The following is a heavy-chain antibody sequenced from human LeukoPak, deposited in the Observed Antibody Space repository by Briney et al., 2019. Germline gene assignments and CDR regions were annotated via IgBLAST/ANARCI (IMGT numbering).Heavy chain of an antibody. D-gene: IGHD6-19*01. V-gene: IGHV3-7*01. Sequence: GGSLRLSCAASGFTFSSYWMSWVRQAPGKGLEWVANVKQDGSEKYYVDSVKGRFTISRDNAKNSLYLQMNSLRAEDTAVYYCARDRRTVAGTSGGYWGQGTLVTVSS. CDR2: VKQDGSEK. J-gene: IGHJ4*02. CDR3: ARDRRTVAGTSGGY. CDR1: GFTFSSYW.